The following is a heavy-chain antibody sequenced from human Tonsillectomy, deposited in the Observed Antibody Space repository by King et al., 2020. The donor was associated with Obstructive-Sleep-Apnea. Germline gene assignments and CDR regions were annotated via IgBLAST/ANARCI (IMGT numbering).Heavy chain of an antibody. D-gene: IGHD3-22*01. CDR1: DGSLTNYY. CDR3: ARDSSGYYYAGGYYGMDV. Sequence: VQLQESGPGLVKPSETLSLTCSVTDGSLTNYYWSWIRQSPGKGLEWIGNIYNLGSTSYNPSLQSRVTMSVDTSKNQFSLNLRSVTAADTAVYYCARDSSGYYYAGGYYGMDVGGQGTTVTVSS. CDR2: IYNLGST. J-gene: IGHJ6*02. V-gene: IGHV4-59*01.